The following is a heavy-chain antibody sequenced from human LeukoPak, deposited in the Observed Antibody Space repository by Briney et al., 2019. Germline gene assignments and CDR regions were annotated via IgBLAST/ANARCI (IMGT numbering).Heavy chain of an antibody. CDR1: GYTFTSYG. CDR3: ARFVALPGYSGGWSDY. D-gene: IGHD6-19*01. CDR2: ISAYNGNT. J-gene: IGHJ4*02. V-gene: IGHV1-18*01. Sequence: ASVKVSCKASGYTFTSYGISWVRQAPGQGLEWMGWISAYNGNTNYAQKLQGRVTMTTDTSTSTAYMELRSLRSDDTAVYYCARFVALPGYSGGWSDYWGQGTLVTVSS.